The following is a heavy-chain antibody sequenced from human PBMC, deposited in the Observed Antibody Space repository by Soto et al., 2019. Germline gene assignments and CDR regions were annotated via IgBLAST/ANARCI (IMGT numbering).Heavy chain of an antibody. V-gene: IGHV1-2*04. J-gene: IGHJ3*02. CDR1: GYTFTGYY. D-gene: IGHD3-22*01. CDR2: INPNSGGT. CDR3: ARVGRYYYDSVAAFDI. Sequence: ASVKVSCKASGYTFTGYYMHWVRQAPGQGLEWMGWINPNSGGTNYAQEFQGWVTMTRDTSISTAYMELSRLRSDDTAVYYCARVGRYYYDSVAAFDIWGQGTMVTVSS.